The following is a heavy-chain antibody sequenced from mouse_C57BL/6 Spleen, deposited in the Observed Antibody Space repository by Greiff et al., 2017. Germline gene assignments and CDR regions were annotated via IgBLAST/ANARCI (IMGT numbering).Heavy chain of an antibody. CDR3: ARIDYYGSSYWYFDG. J-gene: IGHJ1*03. V-gene: IGHV2-9-1*01. CDR1: GFSLTSYA. Sequence: VQLVESGPGLVAPSQSLSITCTVSGFSLTSYAISWVRQPPGKGLEWLGVIWTGGGTNYNSALKSRLSIRKDNSKSQVFLKMNRLQTDDTARYDCARIDYYGSSYWYFDGWGTGTTVTVSS. CDR2: IWTGGGT. D-gene: IGHD1-1*01.